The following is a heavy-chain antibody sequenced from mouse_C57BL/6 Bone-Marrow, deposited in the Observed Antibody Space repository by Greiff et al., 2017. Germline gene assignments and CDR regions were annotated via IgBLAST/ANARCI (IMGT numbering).Heavy chain of an antibody. D-gene: IGHD1-1*01. Sequence: VQLQQSGPGLVAPSQSLSITCTVSGFSLTSYAISWVRQPPGKGLEWLGVIWTGGGTNYNSALKSRLSISKDNSKSQVFLKMNSLQTDDTARYYCARNSGYYGSKDFDVWGTGTTVTVSS. CDR3: ARNSGYYGSKDFDV. CDR2: IWTGGGT. CDR1: GFSLTSYA. V-gene: IGHV2-9-1*01. J-gene: IGHJ1*03.